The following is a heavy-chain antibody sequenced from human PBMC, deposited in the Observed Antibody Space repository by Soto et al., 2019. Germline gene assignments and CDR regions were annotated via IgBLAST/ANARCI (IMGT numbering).Heavy chain of an antibody. V-gene: IGHV4-59*01. Sequence: QVQLQESGPGLVKPSETLSLTCTVSGGSISSYYWSWIRQPPGKGLEWIGYIYYSGSTNYNPSLKSRVTISVDTSKNQFSLKLSSVTAADTAVYYCARSGPHRVGAPYYFDYWGQGTLVTVSS. D-gene: IGHD1-26*01. CDR1: GGSISSYY. J-gene: IGHJ4*02. CDR2: IYYSGST. CDR3: ARSGPHRVGAPYYFDY.